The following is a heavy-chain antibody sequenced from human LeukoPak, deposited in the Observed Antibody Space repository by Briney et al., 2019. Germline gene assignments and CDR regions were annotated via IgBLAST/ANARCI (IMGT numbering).Heavy chain of an antibody. V-gene: IGHV4-39*07. J-gene: IGHJ4*02. D-gene: IGHD5-24*01. CDR3: ASYWEMATIFGGSKPHFDY. CDR2: IYYSGST. CDR1: GGSISSSSYY. Sequence: SETLSLTCTVSGGSISSSSYYWGWIRQPPGKGLEWIGSIYYSGSTYYNPSLKSRVTMSVDTSKNQFSLKLSSVTAADTAVYYCASYWEMATIFGGSKPHFDYWGQGTLVTVSS.